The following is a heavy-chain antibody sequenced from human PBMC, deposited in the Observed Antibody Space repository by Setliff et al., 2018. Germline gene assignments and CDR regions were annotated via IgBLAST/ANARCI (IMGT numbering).Heavy chain of an antibody. CDR3: SKLVRYCTTTACQGASGAEF. D-gene: IGHD2-8*01. Sequence: VTVSCKASGYTFSNYGITWVRQAPGQGLEWMGWISAYTGNTKFAQKFQGRVTMTTDTSTSTAYLELRSLTSDDTAVYYCSKLVRYCTTTACQGASGAEFWGQGTLVTVSS. V-gene: IGHV1-18*01. J-gene: IGHJ4*02. CDR1: GYTFSNYG. CDR2: ISAYTGNT.